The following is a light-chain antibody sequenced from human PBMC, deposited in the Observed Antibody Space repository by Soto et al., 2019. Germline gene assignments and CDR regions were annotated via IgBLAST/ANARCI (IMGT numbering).Light chain of an antibody. CDR2: LGS. J-gene: IGKJ2*01. CDR1: QSLLHSNGYNY. V-gene: IGKV2-28*01. Sequence: DIAMTQSPLSLPVTPGEPASISCRSSQSLLHSNGYNYLDWYLQKPGQSPQLLICLGSNRASGVPDRFSGSGSGTDFTLKISRVEAEDVGVYYCQQGLQTPYTFGQGTKLEIK. CDR3: QQGLQTPYT.